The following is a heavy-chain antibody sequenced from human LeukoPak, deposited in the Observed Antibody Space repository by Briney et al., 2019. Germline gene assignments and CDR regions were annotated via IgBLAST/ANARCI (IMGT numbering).Heavy chain of an antibody. CDR1: GFTFSSYA. J-gene: IGHJ3*02. CDR3: ARDPHTVVTSPDAFDI. Sequence: GGSLRLSCAASGFTFSSYAMSWVRQAPGKGLEWVSAISGSGGSTYYADSVKGRFTISRDNSKNTLYLQMNSLRAEDTAVYYCARDPHTVVTSPDAFDIWGQGTMVTVSS. V-gene: IGHV3-23*01. D-gene: IGHD4-23*01. CDR2: ISGSGGST.